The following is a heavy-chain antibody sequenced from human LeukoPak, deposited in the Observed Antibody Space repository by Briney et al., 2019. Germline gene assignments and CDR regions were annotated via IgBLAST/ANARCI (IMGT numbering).Heavy chain of an antibody. Sequence: GGSLRLSCAASGFTFSSYSMNWVRQAPGKGLGWVSSISSSSSYIYYADSVKGRFTISRDNAKNSLYLQMNSLRAEDTAVYYCASSPILRYFDWLREKVMDVWGKGTTVTVSS. CDR1: GFTFSSYS. V-gene: IGHV3-21*01. J-gene: IGHJ6*04. CDR2: ISSSSSYI. CDR3: ASSPILRYFDWLREKVMDV. D-gene: IGHD3-9*01.